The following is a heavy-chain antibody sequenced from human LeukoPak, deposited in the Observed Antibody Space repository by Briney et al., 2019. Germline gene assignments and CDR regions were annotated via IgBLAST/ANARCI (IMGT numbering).Heavy chain of an antibody. CDR3: ARHHCTNGVCFYDY. CDR1: GFTFSSYS. D-gene: IGHD2-8*01. Sequence: GGSLRLSCAASGFTFSSYSINWVRQVPGKGLEWVSSISSTSSYIYYADSVKGRFTISRDNAKNSLYLQMNSLRAEDTAVYYCARHHCTNGVCFYDYWGQGTLVTVSS. J-gene: IGHJ4*02. V-gene: IGHV3-21*01. CDR2: ISSTSSYI.